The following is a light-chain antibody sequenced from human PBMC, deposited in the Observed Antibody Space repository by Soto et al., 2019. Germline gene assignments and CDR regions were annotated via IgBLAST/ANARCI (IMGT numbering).Light chain of an antibody. CDR1: QSLTNSF. CDR2: DTS. Sequence: EFVLTQSPGTLSLSPGERATLFSRASQSLTNSFIAWYTQRPGQAPRLLIYDTSSRASGIPDRFSGSGSGTDFTLTISRLETEEFAVYYCQQYGSSGTFGQGTKVDI. J-gene: IGKJ1*01. V-gene: IGKV3-20*01. CDR3: QQYGSSGT.